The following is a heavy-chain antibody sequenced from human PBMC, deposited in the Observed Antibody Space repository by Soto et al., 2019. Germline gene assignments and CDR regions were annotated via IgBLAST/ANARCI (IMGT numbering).Heavy chain of an antibody. CDR1: GGSISSSGYY. V-gene: IGHV4-39*07. CDR2: IYYSGST. CDR3: ARAPETPTIFGVVRPYFFNH. D-gene: IGHD3-3*01. J-gene: IGHJ4*02. Sequence: SETLSLTCTVSGGSISSSGYYWGWIRQPPGKGLEWIGNIYYSGSTNYNPSLKSRVTISVDTSKNQFYLRLSSVTAADTAVYYCARAPETPTIFGVVRPYFFNHWGQGTLVTVSS.